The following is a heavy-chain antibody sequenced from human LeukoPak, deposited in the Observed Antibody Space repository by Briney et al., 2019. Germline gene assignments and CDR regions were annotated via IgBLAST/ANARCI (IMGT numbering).Heavy chain of an antibody. Sequence: PGGSLRLSCAASGFTFSSYAMHWVRQAPGKGLEWVAVISHDGSNKYYADSVKGRFTISRDNSKNTLYLQMNSLRAEDTAVYYCAKLPTYYYDSSGYSVPDYWGQGTLVTVSS. J-gene: IGHJ4*02. CDR2: ISHDGSNK. D-gene: IGHD3-22*01. CDR3: AKLPTYYYDSSGYSVPDY. V-gene: IGHV3-30*04. CDR1: GFTFSSYA.